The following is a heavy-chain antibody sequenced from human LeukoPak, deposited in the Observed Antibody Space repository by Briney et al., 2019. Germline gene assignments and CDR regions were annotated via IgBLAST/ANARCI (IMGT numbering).Heavy chain of an antibody. V-gene: IGHV3-23*03. J-gene: IGHJ4*02. D-gene: IGHD2-8*02. CDR2: IYSGGST. CDR1: GFTFSGYA. CDR3: ASGGKYCTGGACYGD. Sequence: GGSLRLSCAASGFTFSGYAMSWVRQTPGKGLEWVSVIYSGGSTFYADSVKGRFTISRDNSKNTVYLQMNSLRAEDTAVYYCASGGKYCTGGACYGDWGQGTLVTVSS.